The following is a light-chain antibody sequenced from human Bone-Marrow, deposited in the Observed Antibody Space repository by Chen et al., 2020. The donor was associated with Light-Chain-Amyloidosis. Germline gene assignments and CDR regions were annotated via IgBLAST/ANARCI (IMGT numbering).Light chain of an antibody. CDR2: GSS. CDR1: QTISSNY. J-gene: IGKJ4*01. Sequence: EIVLTQSPGTLSLSPGEGANLSCRASQTISSNYLTWYQQNFGQAPRLLIYGSSSRATGIPDRGTGSGSGTDFALTINRLEPEDFAMDYCQQYGTSPLTFGGGTKVEIK. CDR3: QQYGTSPLT. V-gene: IGKV3-20*01.